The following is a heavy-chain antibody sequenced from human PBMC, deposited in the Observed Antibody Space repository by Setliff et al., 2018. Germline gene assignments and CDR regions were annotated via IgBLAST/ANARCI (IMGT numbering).Heavy chain of an antibody. J-gene: IGHJ5*02. CDR2: INHSGST. CDR3: ARSQSFNFWSGYFWFDP. V-gene: IGHV4-34*01. Sequence: SETLSLTCAVYGWSFSTYYWIWIRQPPGKGLEWIGEINHSGSTNYNPSLKSRVTISVDTSKNQFSLKLSSVTAAGTAAYYCARSQSFNFWSGYFWFDPWGQGTLVTVSS. D-gene: IGHD3-3*01. CDR1: GWSFSTYY.